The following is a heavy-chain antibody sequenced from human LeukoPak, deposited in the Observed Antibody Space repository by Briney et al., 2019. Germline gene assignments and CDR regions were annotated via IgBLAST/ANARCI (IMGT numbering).Heavy chain of an antibody. CDR2: IRSKAYGGTT. J-gene: IGHJ4*02. CDR1: GFTFGDYA. Sequence: GGSLRLSCTASGFTFGDYAMSWVRQAPGKGLEWVGFIRSKAYGGTTEYAASVKGRFTISRDDSKSIAYLQMNSLKTEDTAVYYCTRDGNDYGDNFDYWGQGTLVTVSS. D-gene: IGHD4-17*01. CDR3: TRDGNDYGDNFDY. V-gene: IGHV3-49*04.